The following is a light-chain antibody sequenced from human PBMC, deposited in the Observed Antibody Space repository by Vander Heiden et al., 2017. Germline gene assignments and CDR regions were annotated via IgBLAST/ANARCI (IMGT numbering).Light chain of an antibody. CDR2: GAS. Sequence: ELVMTQSPATLSVSPGERATLSCRASQSVSSNLAWYQQKPAQAPRLLIFGASTRATGIPARFSGSGSGTEFTLTISSLQSEDFAVYYCQQYNSWHPITFGQGTRLEIK. J-gene: IGKJ5*01. CDR3: QQYNSWHPIT. CDR1: QSVSSN. V-gene: IGKV3-15*01.